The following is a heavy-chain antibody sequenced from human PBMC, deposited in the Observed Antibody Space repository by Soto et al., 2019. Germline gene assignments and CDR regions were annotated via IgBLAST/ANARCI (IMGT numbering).Heavy chain of an antibody. CDR3: ASLWGVWGSYRYITWFDP. CDR1: GGTFSSYA. J-gene: IGHJ5*02. V-gene: IGHV1-69*13. D-gene: IGHD3-16*02. Sequence: GASVKVSCKASGGTFSSYAISWVRQAPGQGLEWMGGIIPIFGTANYAQKFQGRVTITADESTSTAYMELSSLRSEDTAVYYCASLWGVWGSYRYITWFDPWGQGTLVTVSS. CDR2: IIPIFGTA.